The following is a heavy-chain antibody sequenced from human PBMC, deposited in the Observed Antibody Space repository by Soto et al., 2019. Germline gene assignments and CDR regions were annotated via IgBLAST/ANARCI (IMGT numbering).Heavy chain of an antibody. J-gene: IGHJ6*02. CDR1: GGSISSGDYY. CDR2: IYYSGST. CDR3: ARVRSDYGDPRLNYYYGMDV. D-gene: IGHD4-17*01. V-gene: IGHV4-30-4*01. Sequence: QVQLQESGPGLVKPSQTLSLTCTVSGGSISSGDYYWSWIRQPPGKGLEWIGYIYYSGSTYYNPSLKSRVTLSVDTSKNQFTLKLSSVTAADTAVYYCARVRSDYGDPRLNYYYGMDVWGQGTTVTVSS.